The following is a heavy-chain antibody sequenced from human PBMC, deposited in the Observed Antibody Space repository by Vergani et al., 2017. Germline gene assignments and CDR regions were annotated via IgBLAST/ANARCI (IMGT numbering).Heavy chain of an antibody. D-gene: IGHD3-9*01. Sequence: QLHLQESGPGLVKPSETLSLTCPVSGGPITSRSYYWGWIRQPPGKGLEWIGNIYHSGGAYYNPSLKGRVTRSVDPSKNQLSLEVTSVTAADTAIFFCTRTESFILRYFHCALWGQGTLVTVSS. CDR1: GGPITSRSYY. J-gene: IGHJ4*02. V-gene: IGHV4-39*01. CDR2: IYHSGGA. CDR3: TRTESFILRYFHCAL.